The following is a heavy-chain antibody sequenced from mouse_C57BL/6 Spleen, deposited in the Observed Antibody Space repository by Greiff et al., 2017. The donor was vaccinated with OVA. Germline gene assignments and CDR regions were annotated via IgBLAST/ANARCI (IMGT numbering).Heavy chain of an antibody. Sequence: EVQLQQSGPELVKPGASVKISCKASGYTFTDYYMNWVKQSHGKSLEWIGDINPNNGGTRYNQKFKGKATLTVDKSSSTAYMELRSLTSEDSAVDYCARGGLYDGSYGYFDVWGTGTTVTVAS. CDR3: ARGGLYDGSYGYFDV. CDR2: INPNNGGT. CDR1: GYTFTDYY. J-gene: IGHJ1*03. V-gene: IGHV1-26*01. D-gene: IGHD2-3*01.